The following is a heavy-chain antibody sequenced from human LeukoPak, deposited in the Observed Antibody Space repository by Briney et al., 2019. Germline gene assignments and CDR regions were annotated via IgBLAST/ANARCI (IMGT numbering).Heavy chain of an antibody. V-gene: IGHV4-59*01. D-gene: IGHD5-24*01. CDR1: GGSLSSYY. CDR3: ARRSFGYTETHRGPNFFDF. J-gene: IGHJ4*02. Sequence: PSETLSLTCTVSGGSLSSYYWSWMRQSPGKGLEWVGSLYYGGSTNYSPSLKSRVTISVDTSKNRSSLNLNSVTAADTAVYYCARRSFGYTETHRGPNFFDFWGQGTLVTVSS. CDR2: LYYGGST.